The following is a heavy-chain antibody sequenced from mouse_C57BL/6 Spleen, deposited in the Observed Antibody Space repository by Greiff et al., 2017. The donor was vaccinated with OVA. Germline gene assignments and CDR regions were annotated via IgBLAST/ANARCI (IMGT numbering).Heavy chain of an antibody. V-gene: IGHV1-15*01. J-gene: IGHJ2*01. CDR3: TRLEDSSGYLFDY. D-gene: IGHD3-2*02. Sequence: VKLMESGAELVRPGASVTLSCKASGYTFTDYEMHWVKQTPVHGLEWIGAIDPETGGTAYNQKFKGKAILTADKSSSTAYMELRSLTSEDSAVYYCTRLEDSSGYLFDYWGQGTTLTVSS. CDR2: IDPETGGT. CDR1: GYTFTDYE.